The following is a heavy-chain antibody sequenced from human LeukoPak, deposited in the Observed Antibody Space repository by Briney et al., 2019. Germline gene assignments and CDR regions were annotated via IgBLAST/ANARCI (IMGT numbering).Heavy chain of an antibody. D-gene: IGHD5-18*01. V-gene: IGHV4-59*01. J-gene: IGHJ4*02. CDR3: ARLFGYGYDY. Sequence: SETVSLTCTVSGGSISRYYWSWIRQPPGKGLVWIGYIYYSGSTNYNPSLKSRVTISVDTSKNQFSLKLSSVTAADTAVYYCARLFGYGYDYWGQGTLVTVSS. CDR2: IYYSGST. CDR1: GGSISRYY.